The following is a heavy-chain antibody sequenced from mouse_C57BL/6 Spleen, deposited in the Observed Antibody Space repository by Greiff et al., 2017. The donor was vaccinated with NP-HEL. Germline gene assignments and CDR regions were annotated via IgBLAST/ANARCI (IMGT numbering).Heavy chain of an antibody. Sequence: EVMLVESGGGLVKPGGSLKLSCAASGFTFSDYGMHWVRQAPEKGLEWVAYISSGSSTIYYADTVKGRFTISRDNAKNTLFLQMTSLRSEDTAMYYCARNDYERFAYWGQGTLVTVSA. CDR1: GFTFSDYG. CDR3: ARNDYERFAY. D-gene: IGHD2-4*01. CDR2: ISSGSSTI. V-gene: IGHV5-17*01. J-gene: IGHJ3*01.